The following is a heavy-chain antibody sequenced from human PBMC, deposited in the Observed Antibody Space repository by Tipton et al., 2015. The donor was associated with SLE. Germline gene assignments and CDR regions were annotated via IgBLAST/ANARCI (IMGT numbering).Heavy chain of an antibody. D-gene: IGHD7-27*01. J-gene: IGHJ3*02. CDR1: GFTFSSYG. CDR2: ISGSGGST. V-gene: IGHV3-23*01. Sequence: GSLRLSCAASGFTFSSYGMHWVRQAPGKGLEWVSAISGSGGSTYYADSVKGRFTISRDNSKNTLYLQMNSLRAEDTAVYYCAKDIYRTGDAFDIWGQGTMVTVSS. CDR3: AKDIYRTGDAFDI.